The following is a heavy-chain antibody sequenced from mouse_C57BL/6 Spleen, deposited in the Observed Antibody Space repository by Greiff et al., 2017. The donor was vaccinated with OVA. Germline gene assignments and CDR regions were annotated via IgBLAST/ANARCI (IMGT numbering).Heavy chain of an antibody. CDR2: ISDGGSYT. CDR3: ARGGTKEDFDY. D-gene: IGHD3-3*01. J-gene: IGHJ2*01. CDR1: GFTFSSYA. Sequence: EVHLVESGGGLVKPGGSLKLSCAASGFTFSSYAMSWVRQTPEKRLEWVATISDGGSYTYYPDNVKGRFTISRDNAKNNLYLQMSHLKSEDTAMYYCARGGTKEDFDYWGQGTTLTVSS. V-gene: IGHV5-4*01.